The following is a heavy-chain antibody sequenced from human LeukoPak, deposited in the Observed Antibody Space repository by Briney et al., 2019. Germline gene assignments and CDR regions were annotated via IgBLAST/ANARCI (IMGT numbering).Heavy chain of an antibody. Sequence: GGSLRLSCAASGFTFSSYAMSWVRQAPGKGLERVANIKQDGSEKYYVDSVKGRFTISRDNAKNSLYLQMNSLRAEDTAVYYCARSRIVVPAATFDYWGQGTLVTVSS. V-gene: IGHV3-7*01. D-gene: IGHD2-2*01. CDR1: GFTFSSYA. CDR3: ARSRIVVPAATFDY. J-gene: IGHJ4*02. CDR2: IKQDGSEK.